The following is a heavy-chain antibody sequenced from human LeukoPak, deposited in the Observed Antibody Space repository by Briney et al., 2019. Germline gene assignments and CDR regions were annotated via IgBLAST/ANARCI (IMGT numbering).Heavy chain of an antibody. V-gene: IGHV4-38-2*02. CDR1: GYSISSGYY. Sequence: SETLSLTCTASGYSISSGYYWGWIRQPPGKGLEWIGSIYHSGSTYYNPSLNSRLSMSVDTPKKQFSLNLRSVTAADTAVYYCVRGPYGSSISNWFDPWGQGLLVTVSS. J-gene: IGHJ5*02. D-gene: IGHD3-10*01. CDR2: IYHSGST. CDR3: VRGPYGSSISNWFDP.